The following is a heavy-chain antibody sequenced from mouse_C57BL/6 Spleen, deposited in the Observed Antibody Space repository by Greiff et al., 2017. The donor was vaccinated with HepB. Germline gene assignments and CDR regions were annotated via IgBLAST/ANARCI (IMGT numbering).Heavy chain of an antibody. Sequence: VQLVESGAELMKPGASVKLSCKATGYTFTGYWIEWVKQRPGHGLEWIGEILPGSGSTNYNEKFKGKATFTADTSSNTAYMQLSSLTTEDSAIYYCARGGYYYGSSYWYFDVWGTGTTVTVSS. CDR1: GYTFTGYW. V-gene: IGHV1-9*01. D-gene: IGHD1-1*01. CDR2: ILPGSGST. CDR3: ARGGYYYGSSYWYFDV. J-gene: IGHJ1*03.